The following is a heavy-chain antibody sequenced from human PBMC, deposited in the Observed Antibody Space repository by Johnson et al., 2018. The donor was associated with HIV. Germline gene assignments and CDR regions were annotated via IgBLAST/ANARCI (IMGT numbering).Heavy chain of an antibody. Sequence: QVQLVESGGGVVQPGGSLRLSCAASGFTVSSNYMSWVRQAPGKGLEWVSYISSSGSTIYYADSVKGRFTISRDNAKNSLYLQMNSLRAEDTAVYYCARDRGGVAAAKGDHDAFDIWGQGTMVTVSS. V-gene: IGHV3-11*04. CDR3: ARDRGGVAAAKGDHDAFDI. D-gene: IGHD6-13*01. CDR1: GFTVSSNY. J-gene: IGHJ3*02. CDR2: ISSSGSTI.